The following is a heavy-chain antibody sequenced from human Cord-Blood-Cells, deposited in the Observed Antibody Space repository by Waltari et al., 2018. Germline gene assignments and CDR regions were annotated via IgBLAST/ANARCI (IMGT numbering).Heavy chain of an antibody. CDR2: IRSKAYGGTT. J-gene: IGHJ4*02. CDR3: TRENESAGYSSSW. CDR1: GFTFGDYA. Sequence: EVQLVESGGGLVKPGRSLRLSCTASGFTFGDYAMSWFRQAPGKGLEWVGFIRSKAYGGTTEYAASVKGRFTISRDDSKSIAYLQMNSLKTEDTAVYYCTRENESAGYSSSWWDQGTLVTVSS. V-gene: IGHV3-49*05. D-gene: IGHD6-13*01.